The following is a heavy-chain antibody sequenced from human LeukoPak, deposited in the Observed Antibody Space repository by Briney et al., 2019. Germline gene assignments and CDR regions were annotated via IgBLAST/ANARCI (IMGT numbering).Heavy chain of an antibody. CDR1: GGSFSGYY. Sequence: SETLSLTCAVYGGSFSGYYWSWIRQPPGRGLEWIGEINHSGSTNYNPSLKSRVTISVDTSKNQFSLKLSSVTAADTAVYYCARHSTFFGVVIIKGRVRGPFDYWGQGTLVTVSS. CDR3: ARHSTFFGVVIIKGRVRGPFDY. D-gene: IGHD3-3*01. V-gene: IGHV4-34*01. J-gene: IGHJ4*02. CDR2: INHSGST.